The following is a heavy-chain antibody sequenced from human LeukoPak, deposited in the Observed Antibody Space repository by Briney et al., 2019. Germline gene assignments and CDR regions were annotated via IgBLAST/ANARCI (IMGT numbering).Heavy chain of an antibody. J-gene: IGHJ3*02. V-gene: IGHV4-59*08. CDR1: GGSFSSYY. Sequence: SETLSLTCTVSGGSFSSYYWSWIRQPPGKGLEWIGYIYYSGSTSYSPSLKSRVTISVDTSKNQFSLKLYSVTAADTAVYCCARRYSGYGNAFDIWGQGTMVTVSS. CDR3: ARRYSGYGNAFDI. D-gene: IGHD5-12*01. CDR2: IYYSGST.